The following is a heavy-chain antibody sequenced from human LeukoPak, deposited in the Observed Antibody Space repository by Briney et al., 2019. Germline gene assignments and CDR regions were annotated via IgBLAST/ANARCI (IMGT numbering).Heavy chain of an antibody. J-gene: IGHJ4*02. CDR2: TYYRSKWYN. V-gene: IGHV6-1*01. CDR3: VRDHGYDFDY. Sequence: SQTLSLTCAISGDSVSSNTAAWNWIRQSPSRGLEWLGRTYYRSKWYNDYAGSVKSRITINPDTSKNQFSLQLYSVTPEDTAVYYCVRDHGYDFDYWGRGTLVTVSS. D-gene: IGHD5-18*01. CDR1: GDSVSSNTAA.